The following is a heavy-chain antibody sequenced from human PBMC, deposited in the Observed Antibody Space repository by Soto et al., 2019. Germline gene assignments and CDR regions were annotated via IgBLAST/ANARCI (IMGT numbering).Heavy chain of an antibody. CDR1: GGSISSYY. Sequence: PSETLSLTCTVSGGSISSYYWSWIRQPAGKGLEWIGRIYTSGSTNYNPSLKSRVTMSVDTSKNQFSLKLSSVTAADTAVYYCARWGLDVDTAMVGAFDIWGQGTMVTV. CDR2: IYTSGST. J-gene: IGHJ3*02. D-gene: IGHD5-18*01. CDR3: ARWGLDVDTAMVGAFDI. V-gene: IGHV4-4*07.